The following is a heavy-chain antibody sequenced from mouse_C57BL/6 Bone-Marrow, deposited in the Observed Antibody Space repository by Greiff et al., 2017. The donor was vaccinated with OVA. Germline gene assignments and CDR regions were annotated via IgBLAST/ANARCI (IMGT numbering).Heavy chain of an antibody. D-gene: IGHD1-1*01. J-gene: IGHJ1*03. Sequence: EVQLVESGGGLVKPGGSLKLSCAASGFTFSDYGMHWVRQAPEKGLEWVAYISSGSSTIYSADTVKGRFTISRDNAKNTLFLQMTSLRSEDTAMYYCARTYGSSYWYFDVGGTGTTVTVSS. CDR3: ARTYGSSYWYFDV. CDR2: ISSGSSTI. V-gene: IGHV5-17*01. CDR1: GFTFSDYG.